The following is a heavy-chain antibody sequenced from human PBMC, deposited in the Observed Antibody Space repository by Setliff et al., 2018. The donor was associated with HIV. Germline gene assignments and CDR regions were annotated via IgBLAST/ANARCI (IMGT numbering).Heavy chain of an antibody. J-gene: IGHJ5*02. Sequence: PGGSLRLSCAASGFNFSDSAFHWVRQASGGGLEWVGRIRSKPNDYATAYSASVEGRFSISRDDSKNTTFLLMNSLKVEDTAIYYCTRQPRGSAGVAVAAWGQGTLVTVSS. V-gene: IGHV3-73*01. CDR2: IRSKPNDYAT. D-gene: IGHD6-19*01. CDR1: GFNFSDSA. CDR3: TRQPRGSAGVAVAA.